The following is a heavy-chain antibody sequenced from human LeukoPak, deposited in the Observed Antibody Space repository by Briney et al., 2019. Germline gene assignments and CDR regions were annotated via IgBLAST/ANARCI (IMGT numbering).Heavy chain of an antibody. V-gene: IGHV3-7*01. J-gene: IGHJ4*02. D-gene: IGHD6-6*01. CDR1: GFTFTRYW. CDR2: TNVDGSQQ. CDR3: SNGIYSSSY. Sequence: GGSLTLSCATSGFTFTRYWMSWIRQSPGKGLEWVAHTNVDGSQQYYLDSVEGRFTISRDNAKTSLYLQMNNLRAEDTAVYYCSNGIYSSSYWGQGTPVTVSS.